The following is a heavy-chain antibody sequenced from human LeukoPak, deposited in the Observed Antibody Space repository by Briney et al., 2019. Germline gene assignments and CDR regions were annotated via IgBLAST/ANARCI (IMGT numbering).Heavy chain of an antibody. CDR2: INPNSGGT. J-gene: IGHJ4*02. Sequence: GASVTVSFMTSGYTFTNYYIHWVRQAPGQGLEWMGRINPNSGGTNYAQKFQGRVTMTRDTSISTAYMELSRLRSDDTAVYYCARSDSSGYLVSDYFDYWGQGTLVTVSS. CDR3: ARSDSSGYLVSDYFDY. V-gene: IGHV1-2*06. D-gene: IGHD3-22*01. CDR1: GYTFTNYY.